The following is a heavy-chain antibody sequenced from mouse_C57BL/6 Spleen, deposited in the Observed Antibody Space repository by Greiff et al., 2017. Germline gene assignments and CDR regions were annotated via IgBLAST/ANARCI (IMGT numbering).Heavy chain of an antibody. CDR1: GYSITSGYD. D-gene: IGHD4-1*01. V-gene: IGHV3-1*01. CDR2: ISYSGST. CDR3: ARGPLWDVGAMDY. Sequence: EVKVEESGPGMVKPSQSLSLTCTVTGYSITSGYDWHWIRHFPGNKLEWMGYISYSGSTNYNPSLKSRISITLDTSKNHFFLKLNSVTTEDTATYYCARGPLWDVGAMDYWGQGTSVTVSS. J-gene: IGHJ4*01.